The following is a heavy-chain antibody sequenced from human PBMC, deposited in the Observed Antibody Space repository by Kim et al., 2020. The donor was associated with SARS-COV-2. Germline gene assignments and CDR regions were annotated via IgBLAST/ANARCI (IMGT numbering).Heavy chain of an antibody. CDR1: GGTFSSYA. CDR2: IIPIFGTA. J-gene: IGHJ4*02. V-gene: IGHV1-69*13. CDR3: ARDQEEYSYGQGYDSSGYYDY. Sequence: SVKVSCKASGGTFSSYAISWVRQAPGQGLEWMGGIIPIFGTANYAQKFQGRVTITADESTSTAYMELSSLRSEDTAVYYCARDQEEYSYGQGYDSSGYYDYWGQGTLVTVSS. D-gene: IGHD3-22*01.